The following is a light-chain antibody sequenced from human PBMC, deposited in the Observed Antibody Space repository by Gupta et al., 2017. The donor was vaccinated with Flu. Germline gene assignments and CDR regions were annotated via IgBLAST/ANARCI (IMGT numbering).Light chain of an antibody. J-gene: IGKJ2*01. CDR3: QQYNWPPAYT. CDR1: QSVGNF. CDR2: GAS. Sequence: IVMTQSPASLSVSPGERATLSCRASQSVGNFLAWYQQRPGQTPRLLIYGASTRATGIPARFSGTGSGTEFTLTISSLQSEDFAVYYCQQYNWPPAYTFGQGTKMVIK. V-gene: IGKV3-15*01.